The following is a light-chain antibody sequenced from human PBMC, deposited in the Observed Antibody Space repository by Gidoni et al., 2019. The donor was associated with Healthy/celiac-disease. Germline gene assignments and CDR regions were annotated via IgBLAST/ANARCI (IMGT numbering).Light chain of an antibody. V-gene: IGLV1-44*01. Sequence: QSVLTQPPSASGTPGQLVTISCSGSSSNIGSNTVNGYQQLPGTAPKLLIYSNNQRPSGVPDRFSGSKSGTSASLAISGLQSEDEADYYCAAWDDSLNGRVFGGGTKLTVL. CDR1: SSNIGSNT. J-gene: IGLJ3*02. CDR3: AAWDDSLNGRV. CDR2: SNN.